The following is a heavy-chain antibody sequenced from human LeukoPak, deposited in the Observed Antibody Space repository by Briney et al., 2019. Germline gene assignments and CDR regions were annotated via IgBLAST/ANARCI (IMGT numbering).Heavy chain of an antibody. CDR2: INPSGGST. Sequence: ASVKVSCKASGYTFTSYYMHWVRQAPGQGLEWMGIINPSGGSTSYAQKFQGRVTMTRDTSTSTVYMELSSLRPEDTAVYYCAREGLSGYYPHYWGQGTLVTVSS. D-gene: IGHD3-22*01. V-gene: IGHV1-46*01. CDR1: GYTFTSYY. J-gene: IGHJ4*02. CDR3: AREGLSGYYPHY.